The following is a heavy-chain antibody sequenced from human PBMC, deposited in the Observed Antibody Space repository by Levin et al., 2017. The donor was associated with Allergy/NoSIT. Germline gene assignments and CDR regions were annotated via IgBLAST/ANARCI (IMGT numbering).Heavy chain of an antibody. CDR1: GFTFSSYA. CDR2: ISDSYNT. Sequence: PGGSLRLSCAASGFTFSSYAMSWVRQAPGKGLEWVSAISDSYNTYYADSVKGRFTISRDNSKNTLYLQMNSLRAEDTAVYYCATLVGLETYCSSTSCLGWFDPWGQGTLVTVSS. D-gene: IGHD2-2*01. CDR3: ATLVGLETYCSSTSCLGWFDP. V-gene: IGHV3-23*01. J-gene: IGHJ5*02.